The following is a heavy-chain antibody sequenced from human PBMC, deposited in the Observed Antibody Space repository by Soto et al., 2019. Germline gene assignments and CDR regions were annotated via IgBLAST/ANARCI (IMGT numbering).Heavy chain of an antibody. J-gene: IGHJ6*02. Sequence: GGSLRLSCAASGFTFSSYAMSWVRQAPGKGLEWVSAISGSGGSTYYADSVKGRFTISRDNSKNTLYLQMNSLRAEETAVYYCAKDLLPDCSSTSCYVRGYYGMDVWGQGTTVTVSS. CDR1: GFTFSSYA. D-gene: IGHD2-2*01. V-gene: IGHV3-23*01. CDR3: AKDLLPDCSSTSCYVRGYYGMDV. CDR2: ISGSGGST.